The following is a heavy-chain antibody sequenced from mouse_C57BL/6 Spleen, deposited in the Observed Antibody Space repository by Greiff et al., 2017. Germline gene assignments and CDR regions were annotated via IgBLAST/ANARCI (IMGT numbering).Heavy chain of an antibody. CDR1: GFSLTSYG. CDR2: IWRGGST. CDR3: AKNIYYGNFDWYFDV. V-gene: IGHV2-5*01. D-gene: IGHD2-1*01. Sequence: QVQLQQSGPGLVQPSQSLSITCQVSGFSLTSYGVHWVRQSPGKGLEWLGVIWRGGSTDYNAAFMSRLSITKDNSKSQVFFKMNSLQADDTAIYYCAKNIYYGNFDWYFDVWGTGTTVTVSS. J-gene: IGHJ1*03.